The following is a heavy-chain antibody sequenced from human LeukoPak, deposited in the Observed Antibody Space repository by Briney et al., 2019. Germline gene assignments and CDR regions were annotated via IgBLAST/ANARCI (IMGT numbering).Heavy chain of an antibody. CDR1: GYTFTSYY. D-gene: IGHD6-6*01. V-gene: IGHV1-46*01. CDR3: ARDRHPNWFDP. J-gene: IGHJ5*02. CDR2: INPSGGST. Sequence: ASVKVSCKASGYTFTSYYMHWVRQAPGQGLEWMGIINPSGGSTSYAQKFQGGVTMTRDMSTSTIYMELSSLRSEDTAVYYCARDRHPNWFDPWGQGTLVTVSS.